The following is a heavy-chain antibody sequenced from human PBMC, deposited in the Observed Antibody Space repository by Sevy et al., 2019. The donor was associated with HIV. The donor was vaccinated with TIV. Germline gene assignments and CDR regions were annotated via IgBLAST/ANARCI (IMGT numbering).Heavy chain of an antibody. CDR3: ARVYGSGVGPYYYYYYGMDV. CDR2: ISSSSSYI. Sequence: GGSLRLSCAASGFTFSSYSMNWVRQAPGKELEWVSSISSSSSYIYYADSVKGRFTISRDNAKNSLYLQMNSLRAEDTAVYYCARVYGSGVGPYYYYYYGMDVWGQGTTVTVSS. V-gene: IGHV3-21*01. CDR1: GFTFSSYS. D-gene: IGHD3-10*01. J-gene: IGHJ6*02.